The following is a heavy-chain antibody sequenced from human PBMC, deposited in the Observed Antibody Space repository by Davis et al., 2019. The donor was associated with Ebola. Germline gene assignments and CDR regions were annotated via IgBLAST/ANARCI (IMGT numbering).Heavy chain of an antibody. Sequence: SETLSLTCTVSGGSISSSSYYWSWIRQPPGKGLEWIGYIYYSGSTNYNPSLKSRVTISVDTSKNQFSLKLSSVTAADTAVYYCARGEDTAMVTGYYGMDVWG. V-gene: IGHV4-61*01. D-gene: IGHD5-18*01. CDR2: IYYSGST. J-gene: IGHJ6*02. CDR3: ARGEDTAMVTGYYGMDV. CDR1: GGSISSSSYY.